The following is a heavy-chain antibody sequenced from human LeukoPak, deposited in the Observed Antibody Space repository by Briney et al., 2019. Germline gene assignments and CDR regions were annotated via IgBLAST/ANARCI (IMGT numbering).Heavy chain of an antibody. J-gene: IGHJ4*02. CDR3: AGTTVTTGDFDY. Sequence: SETLSLTCTVSGGSINSYYWSWIRQPPGKGLEWIGCIYYSGSTNYNPSLKSRVTMSVDTSKNQFSLKLSSVTAADTAVYYCAGTTVTTGDFDYWGQGTLVTVSS. CDR1: GGSINSYY. D-gene: IGHD4-17*01. CDR2: IYYSGST. V-gene: IGHV4-59*12.